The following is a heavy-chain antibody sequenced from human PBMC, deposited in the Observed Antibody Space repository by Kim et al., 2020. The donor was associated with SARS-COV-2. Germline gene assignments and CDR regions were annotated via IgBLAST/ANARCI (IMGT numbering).Heavy chain of an antibody. V-gene: IGHV4-34*01. Sequence: SETLSLTCAVYGGSFSGYYWSWIRQPPGKGLEWIGEINHSGSTNYNPSLKSRVTISVDTSKNQFSLKLSSVTAADTAVYYCARKRSGYYYYWGQGTLVTVSS. J-gene: IGHJ4*02. CDR1: GGSFSGYY. D-gene: IGHD3-22*01. CDR2: INHSGST. CDR3: ARKRSGYYYY.